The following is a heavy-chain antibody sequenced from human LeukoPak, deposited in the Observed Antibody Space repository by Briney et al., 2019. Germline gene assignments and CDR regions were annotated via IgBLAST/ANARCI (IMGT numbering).Heavy chain of an antibody. CDR2: IYYSGST. CDR1: GGSFSGYY. Sequence: SETLSLTCAVYGGSFSGYYWSWIRQPLGKGLEWIGYIYYSGSTNYNPSLKSRVTISVDTSKNQFSLKLSSVTAADTAVYYCARLVPLVGYYYYGMDVWGQGTTVTVSS. CDR3: ARLVPLVGYYYYGMDV. J-gene: IGHJ6*02. D-gene: IGHD2-21*01. V-gene: IGHV4-59*08.